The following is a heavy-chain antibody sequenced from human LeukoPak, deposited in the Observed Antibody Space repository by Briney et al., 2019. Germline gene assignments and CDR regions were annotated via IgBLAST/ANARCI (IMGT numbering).Heavy chain of an antibody. CDR3: ARGQGVAARLQH. CDR1: GYTFTGYD. J-gene: IGHJ1*01. V-gene: IGHV1-2*04. Sequence: SSVKVSCKASGYTFTGYDLHWVRQAPGKGLEWMGWVNPNSGGTNYAQKFQGWVTMTRDTSISTAYMELSRLRSDDTAVYYCARGQGVAARLQHWGQGTLVTVSS. CDR2: VNPNSGGT. D-gene: IGHD6-19*01.